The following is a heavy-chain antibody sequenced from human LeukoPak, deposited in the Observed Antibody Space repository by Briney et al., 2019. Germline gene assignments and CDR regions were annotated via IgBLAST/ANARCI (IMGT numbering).Heavy chain of an antibody. V-gene: IGHV1-69*04. CDR2: IIPLFHKA. Sequence: SVKVSCKASGGTFGGSSINWVRQAPGQGLEWMGRIIPLFHKADYTQKFQDRVTITADKSTNTVYMDLSRLTFEDTGVFYCARVLHGDFGGGGFDIWGQGTTVTVSS. CDR3: ARVLHGDFGGGGFDI. CDR1: GGTFGGSS. J-gene: IGHJ3*02. D-gene: IGHD3-10*01.